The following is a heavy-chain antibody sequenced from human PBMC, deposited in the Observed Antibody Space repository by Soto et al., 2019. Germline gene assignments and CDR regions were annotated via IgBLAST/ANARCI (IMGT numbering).Heavy chain of an antibody. D-gene: IGHD6-19*01. V-gene: IGHV3-23*01. J-gene: IGHJ4*02. CDR1: EFTISTYP. CDR3: ARGRQWLDVGRYIDY. CDR2: ISGSGSST. Sequence: GGPLRLSCTASEFTISTYPMSCVRQAPEKCLEWVSAISGSGSSTYYADSVKGRFTISRDNSKNTLYLQMNSLRAEDTSVYYCARGRQWLDVGRYIDYWGQGTLVTDSS.